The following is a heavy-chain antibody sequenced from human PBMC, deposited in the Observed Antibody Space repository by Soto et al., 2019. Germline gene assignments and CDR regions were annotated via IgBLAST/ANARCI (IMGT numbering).Heavy chain of an antibody. V-gene: IGHV1-18*01. D-gene: IGHD2-2*01. J-gene: IGHJ6*02. Sequence: GASVKVSCKASGYTFTSYGISWVRQAPGQGLEWMGWISAYNGNTNYAQKLQGRVTMTTDTSTSTAYMELRSLRSDDTAVYYCARLVPAASNYYYYGMDVWGQGTTVTVSS. CDR3: ARLVPAASNYYYYGMDV. CDR2: ISAYNGNT. CDR1: GYTFTSYG.